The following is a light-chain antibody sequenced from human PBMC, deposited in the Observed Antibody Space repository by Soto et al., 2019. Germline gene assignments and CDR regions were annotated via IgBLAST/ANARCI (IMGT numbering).Light chain of an antibody. V-gene: IGLV1-44*01. CDR1: NSNIGSNT. CDR2: ENK. CDR3: AAWDDSLNGWV. J-gene: IGLJ3*02. Sequence: QSVLTQPPSASGTTGQTVAISCSGSNSNIGSNTVNWYQQFPGTAPKLLIYENKQRPSGVPDRFSGSKSDTSASLAISGLLSDDESDYYCAAWDDSLNGWVFGGGTKVTVL.